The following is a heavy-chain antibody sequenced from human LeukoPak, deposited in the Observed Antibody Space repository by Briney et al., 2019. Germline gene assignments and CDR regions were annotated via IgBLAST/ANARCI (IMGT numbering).Heavy chain of an antibody. CDR2: MYYSGST. J-gene: IGHJ5*02. V-gene: IGHV4-59*01. Sequence: SETLSLTCTVSGGSISSYYWSWIRQPPGKGLEWIGYMYYSGSTNYNPSLKSRVTTSGDTSKNRFSLKLSSVTAADTAVYYCARAERRYWFDPWGQGTLVTVSS. D-gene: IGHD1-1*01. CDR3: ARAERRYWFDP. CDR1: GGSISSYY.